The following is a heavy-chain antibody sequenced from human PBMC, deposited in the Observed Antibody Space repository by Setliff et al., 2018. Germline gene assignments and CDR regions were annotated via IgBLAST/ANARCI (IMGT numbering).Heavy chain of an antibody. CDR1: GFTFDDYA. J-gene: IGHJ3*02. V-gene: IGHV3-9*03. D-gene: IGHD3-3*01. CDR2: ISWNSGSI. Sequence: SLRLSCAASGFTFDDYAMHWVRQAPGKGLEWVSGISWNSGSIGYADSVKGRFTISRDNAKNSLYLQTNSLRAEDMALYYCAKSWSGYSDAFDIWGQGTMVTVSS. CDR3: AKSWSGYSDAFDI.